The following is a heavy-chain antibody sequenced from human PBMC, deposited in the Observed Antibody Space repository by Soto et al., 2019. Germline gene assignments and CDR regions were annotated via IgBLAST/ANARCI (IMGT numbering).Heavy chain of an antibody. CDR3: ARGKRRDGSDY. D-gene: IGHD5-12*01. Sequence: SETLSLTCTVSGGSVSSGSYYWSWIRQPPGKGLEWIGYIYYSGSTNYNPSLKSRVTISVDTSKNQFSLKLSSVTAADTAVYYCARGKRRDGSDYWGQGTLVTVSS. J-gene: IGHJ4*02. CDR2: IYYSGST. V-gene: IGHV4-61*01. CDR1: GGSVSSGSYY.